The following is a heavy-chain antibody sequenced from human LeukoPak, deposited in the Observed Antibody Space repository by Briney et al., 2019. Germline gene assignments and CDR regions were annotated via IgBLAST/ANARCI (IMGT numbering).Heavy chain of an antibody. CDR3: ARAQGKYCSGGSCYSIRINFDY. J-gene: IGHJ4*02. CDR2: IIPIVSIA. V-gene: IGHV1-69*02. Sequence: SVKVSCKASGGNFNKSTIHWVRQAPGQGLEWMGRIIPIVSIATYAQKFQDRVTMTRDTSTSTVYMELSSLRSEDTAVYYCARAQGKYCSGGSCYSIRINFDYWGQGTLVTVSS. D-gene: IGHD2-15*01. CDR1: GGNFNKST.